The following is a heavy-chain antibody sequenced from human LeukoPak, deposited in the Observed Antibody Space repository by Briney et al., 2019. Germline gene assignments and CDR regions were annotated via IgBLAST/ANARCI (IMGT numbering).Heavy chain of an antibody. CDR2: ISYDGSNK. CDR3: AKRQRPTYYYDSSGYGMDV. Sequence: GGSLRLSCAASGFTFSSYGMHWVRQAPGKGLEWVAVISYDGSNKYYADSVKGRFTISRDNSKNTLYLQMNSLRAEDTAVYYCAKRQRPTYYYDSSGYGMDVWGQGTTVTVSS. J-gene: IGHJ6*02. V-gene: IGHV3-30*18. CDR1: GFTFSSYG. D-gene: IGHD3-22*01.